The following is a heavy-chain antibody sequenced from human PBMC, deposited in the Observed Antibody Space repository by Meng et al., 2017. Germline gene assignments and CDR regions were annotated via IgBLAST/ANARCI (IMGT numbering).Heavy chain of an antibody. CDR1: GGSISSGSYY. D-gene: IGHD3-22*01. CDR3: ARELLYDSSGYPDAFDI. CDR2: IYTSGST. J-gene: IGHJ3*02. Sequence: SETLSLTCTVSGGSISSGSYYWSWIRQPAGKGLEWIVRIYTSGSTNYNPSLKSRVTISVDTSKNQFSLKLSSVTAADTAVYYCARELLYDSSGYPDAFDIWGQGTMVTVSS. V-gene: IGHV4-61*02.